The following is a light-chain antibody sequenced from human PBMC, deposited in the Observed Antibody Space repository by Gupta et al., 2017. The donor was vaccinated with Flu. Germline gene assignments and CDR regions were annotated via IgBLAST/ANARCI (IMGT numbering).Light chain of an antibody. V-gene: IGKV1-33*01. Sequence: DSQITQSPSSLSASVGDRVTITCQASKEISKYLNWYQQKPGKAPKLLIYDAYNLETGVPLRCSGSGSGTDFSFTISRLEPVDIATYYCQQNRNPLSFGGGTKVEIK. CDR3: QQNRNPLS. CDR2: DAY. J-gene: IGKJ4*01. CDR1: KEISKY.